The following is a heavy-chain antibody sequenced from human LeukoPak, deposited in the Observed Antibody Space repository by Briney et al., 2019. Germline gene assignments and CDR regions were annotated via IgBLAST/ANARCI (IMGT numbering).Heavy chain of an antibody. CDR1: GGTFSSYA. V-gene: IGHV1-69*13. Sequence: GASVKVPCKASGGTFSSYAISWVRQAPGQGLEWMGGIIPIFGTANYAQKFQGRVTITADESTSTAYMELSSLRSEDTAVYYCARAFKRGYDILTGIDYWGQGTLVTVSS. CDR2: IIPIFGTA. CDR3: ARAFKRGYDILTGIDY. D-gene: IGHD3-9*01. J-gene: IGHJ4*02.